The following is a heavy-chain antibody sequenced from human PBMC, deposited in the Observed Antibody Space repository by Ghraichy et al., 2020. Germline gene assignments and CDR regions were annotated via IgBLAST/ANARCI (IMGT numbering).Heavy chain of an antibody. Sequence: GGSLRLSCAASGFTFSSYGMHWVRQAPGKGLEWVAVISYDGSNKFYADSVKGRFTISRDKSKNTLCLQMYSLRPEVTAVYYCSKDRESSGWYRGGYYYYYYGMDVWGPGTTVTVSS. J-gene: IGHJ6*02. CDR3: SKDRESSGWYRGGYYYYYYGMDV. D-gene: IGHD6-13*01. CDR1: GFTFSSYG. CDR2: ISYDGSNK. V-gene: IGHV3-30*18.